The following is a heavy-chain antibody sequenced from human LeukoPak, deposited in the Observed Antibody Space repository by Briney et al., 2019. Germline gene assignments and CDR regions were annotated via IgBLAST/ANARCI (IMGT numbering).Heavy chain of an antibody. J-gene: IGHJ6*03. Sequence: SETLSLTCTVSGDSYTSPYWSWIRQPPGKGLEWLGYIYYSGSSNYNPSLKSRVTISADTSKNQFSLKLSSVTAADTAVYYCARVPRSYYYYYYMDVWGKGTTVTVSS. CDR2: IYYSGSS. CDR3: ARVPRSYYYYYYMDV. CDR1: GDSYTSPY. V-gene: IGHV4-59*11.